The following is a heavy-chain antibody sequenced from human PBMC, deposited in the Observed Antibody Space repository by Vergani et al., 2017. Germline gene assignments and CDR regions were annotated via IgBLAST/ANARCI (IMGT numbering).Heavy chain of an antibody. Sequence: EVQLVESGGGLVQPGGSLRLSCAASGFTFSSYWMSWVRQAPGKGLEWVANIKQDGSEKYYVDSVKGRFTISRDNAKNSLYLQMNSLRAEDTAVYYCARDKAYCGGDCWVADYYYYYGMDVWGQGTTVTVSS. J-gene: IGHJ6*02. V-gene: IGHV3-7*03. D-gene: IGHD2-21*02. CDR3: ARDKAYCGGDCWVADYYYYYGMDV. CDR1: GFTFSSYW. CDR2: IKQDGSEK.